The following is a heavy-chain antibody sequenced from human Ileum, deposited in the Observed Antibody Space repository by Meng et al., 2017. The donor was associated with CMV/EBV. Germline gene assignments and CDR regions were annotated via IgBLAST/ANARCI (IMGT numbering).Heavy chain of an antibody. CDR2: IYSGGST. CDR3: ARDQTLRFYVTYGMDV. J-gene: IGHJ6*02. D-gene: IGHD3-16*01. CDR1: GFTVSSNY. Sequence: GESLKISCAASGFTVSSNYMSWVRQAPGKGLEWVSVIYSGGSTYYADSVKGRFTISRDNSKNTLYLQMNSLRAEDTPVYYCARDQTLRFYVTYGMDVWGQGTTVTVSS. V-gene: IGHV3-66*02.